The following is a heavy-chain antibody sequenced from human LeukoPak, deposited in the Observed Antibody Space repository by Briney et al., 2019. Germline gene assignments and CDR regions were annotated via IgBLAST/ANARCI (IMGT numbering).Heavy chain of an antibody. CDR1: GGSISRSSYY. D-gene: IGHD2-15*01. CDR2: IYYSGSA. V-gene: IGHV4-39*01. Sequence: SETLSLTCTVSGGSISRSSYYWGWIRQPPGKGLEWIGSIYYSGSAYYNPSLKSRVTISVDTSKNQFSLKLSSVTAADTAVYYCARHRRAYCSGGSCSEGPDYWGQGTLVTVSS. J-gene: IGHJ4*02. CDR3: ARHRRAYCSGGSCSEGPDY.